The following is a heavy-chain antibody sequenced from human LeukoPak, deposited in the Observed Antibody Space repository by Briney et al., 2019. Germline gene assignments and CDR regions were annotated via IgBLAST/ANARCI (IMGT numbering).Heavy chain of an antibody. Sequence: GESLRLSCAVSGFTFSTYWMHWVRQGPGKGLAWVSRITSDGSATGYAVSVKGRFTISRDNAKNTLYLHMDSLRAEDTAVYYCARDAAPGYFDLWGRGTLVTVSS. V-gene: IGHV3-74*01. J-gene: IGHJ2*01. CDR2: ITSDGSAT. CDR1: GFTFSTYW. CDR3: ARDAAPGYFDL. D-gene: IGHD2-15*01.